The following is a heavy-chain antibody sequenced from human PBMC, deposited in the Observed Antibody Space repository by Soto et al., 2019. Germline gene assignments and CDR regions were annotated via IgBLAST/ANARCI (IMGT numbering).Heavy chain of an antibody. J-gene: IGHJ4*02. CDR1: GGSFSTYG. CDR3: ARELDPYYGGNSLSLGY. Sequence: QVQLVQSGAEVKKPGSSVKVSCKASGGSFSTYGINWVRLAPGQGLEWMGGIIPKFGTTNYAQKFRGRVTLTADESTNTAYMELNYLRSEDTAVYFCARELDPYYGGNSLSLGYWGQGTLVTVSS. V-gene: IGHV1-69*13. D-gene: IGHD4-17*01. CDR2: IIPKFGTT.